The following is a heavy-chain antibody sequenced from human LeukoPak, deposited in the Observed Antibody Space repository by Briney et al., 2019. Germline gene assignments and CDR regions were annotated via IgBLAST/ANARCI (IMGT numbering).Heavy chain of an antibody. J-gene: IGHJ4*02. CDR2: ISYDGSNK. Sequence: GGXXRXXCAASGFTFSSYXXHWVRQAPGKXXXXVAVISYDGSNKYYADSVKGRFTISRDNSKNTLDLQMNSLRAEDTVVYYCAKASSYYYDSSGPAYWGQGTLVTVSS. CDR3: AKASSYYYDSSGPAY. V-gene: IGHV3-30-3*01. CDR1: GFTFSSYX. D-gene: IGHD3-22*01.